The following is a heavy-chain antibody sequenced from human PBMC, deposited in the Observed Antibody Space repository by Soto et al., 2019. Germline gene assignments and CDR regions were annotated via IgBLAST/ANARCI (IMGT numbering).Heavy chain of an antibody. CDR3: ARGGAARPDY. V-gene: IGHV3-48*02. J-gene: IGHJ4*02. CDR1: GFTFSNYG. CDR2: IGSITSNK. D-gene: IGHD6-6*01. Sequence: GSLRLSCAASGFTFSNYGMNWVRQAPGRGPEWVSYIGSITSNKDYANSVKGRFTISRDNAKNTLYLQMNSLRDEDTAVYYCARGGAARPDYWGQGTLVTVSS.